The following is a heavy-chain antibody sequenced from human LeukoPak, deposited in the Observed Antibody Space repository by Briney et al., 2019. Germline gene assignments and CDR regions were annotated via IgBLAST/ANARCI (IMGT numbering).Heavy chain of an antibody. CDR2: ISSSSSYI. V-gene: IGHV3-21*04. CDR3: AKDRELYGDLQGYDY. Sequence: GGSLRLSCAASGFTFSRYSMNWVRQAPGRGLEWVSSISSSSSYIYYADSVKGRFTISRDNSKNTLYLQMNSLRAEDTAVYYCAKDRELYGDLQGYDYWGQGTLVTVSS. CDR1: GFTFSRYS. J-gene: IGHJ4*02. D-gene: IGHD4-17*01.